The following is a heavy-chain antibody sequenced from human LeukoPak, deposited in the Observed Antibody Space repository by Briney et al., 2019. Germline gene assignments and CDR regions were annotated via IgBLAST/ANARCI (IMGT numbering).Heavy chain of an antibody. V-gene: IGHV3-23*01. Sequence: PGGSLRLSCAASGFTFSIYAMSWVRQAPGEGLEWVSAIMSSGGSTFYVDSVRGRFTISRDNSNYTLYLQMNSLRAEDTAIYYCAKGNSWVDNWGQGTLVTVSS. J-gene: IGHJ5*02. D-gene: IGHD5-24*01. CDR2: IMSSGGST. CDR3: AKGNSWVDN. CDR1: GFTFSIYA.